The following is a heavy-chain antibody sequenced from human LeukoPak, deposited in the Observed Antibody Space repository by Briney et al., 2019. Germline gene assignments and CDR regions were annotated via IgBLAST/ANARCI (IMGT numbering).Heavy chain of an antibody. J-gene: IGHJ4*02. Sequence: GGSLRLSCAVSGITLSNYGMTWVRQAPGKGLEWVAGISDTGGRTNYADSVKGRFTISRDNSKNTLYLQMNSLRAEDTAVYYCAKTYYYDSSGYYYGLWYFDYWGQGTLVTVSS. CDR1: GITLSNYG. V-gene: IGHV3-23*01. CDR2: ISDTGGRT. CDR3: AKTYYYDSSGYYYGLWYFDY. D-gene: IGHD3-22*01.